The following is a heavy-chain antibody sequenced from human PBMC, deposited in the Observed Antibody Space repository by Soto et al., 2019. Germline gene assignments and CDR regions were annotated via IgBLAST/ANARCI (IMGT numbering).Heavy chain of an antibody. D-gene: IGHD2-2*02. Sequence: AXASLSLTFAVYGGSFSGYYWSWIRQPPGKGLEWIGEINHSVSTNYNPSLKSRVTISVDTSKNQFSLKLSSVTAADTAVYYCARGNVTIPSNYYYYGMDVWGQGTTVTVS. J-gene: IGHJ6*02. CDR2: INHSVST. CDR3: ARGNVTIPSNYYYYGMDV. V-gene: IGHV4-34*01. CDR1: GGSFSGYY.